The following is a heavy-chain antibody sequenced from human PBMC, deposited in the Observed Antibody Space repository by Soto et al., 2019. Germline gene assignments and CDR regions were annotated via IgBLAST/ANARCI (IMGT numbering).Heavy chain of an antibody. J-gene: IGHJ4*02. CDR1: GGSISSYY. V-gene: IGHV4-59*01. CDR2: IYYSGST. CDR3: ARDYLGSGYVDY. Sequence: SETLSLTCTVSGGSISSYYWSWIRQPPGKGLEWIGYIYYSGSTNYNPSLKSRVTISVDTSKNQFSLKLSSVTAADTAVYYCARDYLGSGYVDYWGQGTLVTVSS. D-gene: IGHD2-15*01.